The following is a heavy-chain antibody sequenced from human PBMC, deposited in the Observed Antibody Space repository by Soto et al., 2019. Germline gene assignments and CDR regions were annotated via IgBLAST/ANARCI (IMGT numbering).Heavy chain of an antibody. Sequence: QVQLKESGPGLVTPSETLSLSCTVAGGFFSSYHWSWIRQPPGSGLEWIGDISYTGTTNYDPSLQILVTMSIDTSKDHFSLNLNSVTAADTAVYFCARELGYCSSTGCYRAFDSWGQVTLVMVSS. CDR1: GGFFSSYH. J-gene: IGHJ4*02. CDR2: ISYTGTT. V-gene: IGHV4-59*01. CDR3: ARELGYCSSTGCYRAFDS. D-gene: IGHD2-2*02.